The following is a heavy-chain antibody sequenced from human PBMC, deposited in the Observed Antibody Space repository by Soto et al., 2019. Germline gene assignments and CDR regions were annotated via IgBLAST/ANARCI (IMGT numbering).Heavy chain of an antibody. CDR1: VYTFTSND. D-gene: IGHD7-27*01. Sequence: QVQLVQSGAEVKKPGASVKVSCKASVYTFTSNDINWVRQATGQGFEWMGWMSPKSGDTGYAQKFQGRVTMTRDTSISTAYMELSSLRSEDTAVYYCAGGPPNWGFDFWGQGTLVTVPS. V-gene: IGHV1-8*01. CDR3: AGGPPNWGFDF. CDR2: MSPKSGDT. J-gene: IGHJ4*02.